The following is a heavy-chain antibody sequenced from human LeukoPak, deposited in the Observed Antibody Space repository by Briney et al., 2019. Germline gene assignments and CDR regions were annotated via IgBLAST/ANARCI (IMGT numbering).Heavy chain of an antibody. CDR2: IYHSRST. V-gene: IGHV4-30-2*01. Sequence: SETLSLTCAVSGGSISSGGYSWSWIRQPPGKGLEWIGYIYHSRSTYYNPSLKSRVTISVDRSKNQFSLKLSSVTAADTAVYYWARAGGGVVDWGQGTLVTVSS. D-gene: IGHD2-15*01. CDR3: ARAGGGVVD. J-gene: IGHJ4*02. CDR1: GGSISSGGYS.